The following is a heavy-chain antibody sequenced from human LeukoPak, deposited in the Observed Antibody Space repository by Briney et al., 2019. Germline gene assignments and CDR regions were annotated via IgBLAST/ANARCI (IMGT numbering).Heavy chain of an antibody. D-gene: IGHD5-18*01. CDR2: ISGSGGST. V-gene: IGHV3-23*01. Sequence: PGGSPRLSCAASGFTFSSYAMGWVRQAPGKGLEWVSAISGSGGSTYYADPVTGRFTISRDNSKNTLYLQMNSLRAEDTAVYYWAKYGVATAEFDYWGQGTLVTVSS. J-gene: IGHJ4*02. CDR3: AKYGVATAEFDY. CDR1: GFTFSSYA.